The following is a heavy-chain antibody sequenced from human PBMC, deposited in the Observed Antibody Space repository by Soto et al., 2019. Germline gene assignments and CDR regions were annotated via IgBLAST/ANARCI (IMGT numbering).Heavy chain of an antibody. Sequence: GGSLRLSCAASGFTFTSYAMSWVRQAPGKGLEWVSGISHSGDRTYYADSVKGRFTISRDNSKNTLNLQMNSLRAEDTAVYYRPRGVMDFDYWGQGILVTVSS. V-gene: IGHV3-23*01. CDR2: ISHSGDRT. CDR3: PRGVMDFDY. J-gene: IGHJ4*02. D-gene: IGHD3-10*01. CDR1: GFTFTSYA.